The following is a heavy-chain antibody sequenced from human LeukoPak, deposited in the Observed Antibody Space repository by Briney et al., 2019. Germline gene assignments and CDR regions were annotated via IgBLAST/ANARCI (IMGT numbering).Heavy chain of an antibody. CDR2: IYDSGST. CDR1: GGSISSYY. CDR3: ARQSISGSSLSYFDY. J-gene: IGHJ4*02. V-gene: IGHV4-59*01. Sequence: SETLSLTCTVSGGSISSYYWSWIRQPPGKGPEWIGNIYDSGSTNYNPSLKSRVTISVDTSKNQCSLKLSSVTAADTAVYYCARQSISGSSLSYFDYWGQGTLVNASS. D-gene: IGHD3-22*01.